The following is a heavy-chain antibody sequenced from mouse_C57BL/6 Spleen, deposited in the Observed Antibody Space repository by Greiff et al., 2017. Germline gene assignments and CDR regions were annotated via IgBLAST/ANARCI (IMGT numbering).Heavy chain of an antibody. CDR3: APYYGYDGGFAY. CDR1: VYTFTSYW. J-gene: IGHJ3*01. Sequence: VQLQQPGAELVKPGASVKLSCKASVYTFTSYWMHWVKQRPGQGLEWIGMIHPNSGSTNYNEKFKSKATLTVDKSSSTAYMQLSSLTSEDSAVYYCAPYYGYDGGFAYWGQGTLVTVSA. V-gene: IGHV1-64*01. D-gene: IGHD2-9*01. CDR2: IHPNSGST.